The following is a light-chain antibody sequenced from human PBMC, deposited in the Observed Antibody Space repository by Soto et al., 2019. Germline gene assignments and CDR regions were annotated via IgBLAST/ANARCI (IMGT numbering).Light chain of an antibody. CDR2: GNS. CDR1: SSNIGAGHD. CDR3: QSYDSSLSGPYV. Sequence: QSVLTQPPSVSGAPGQRVTISCTGSSSNIGAGHDVHWYQQLPGTAPKLLIYGNSNRPSGVPDRFSGSKSGTSASLAITGLQAEDEADYYCQSYDSSLSGPYVFGTGTKVTV. J-gene: IGLJ1*01. V-gene: IGLV1-40*01.